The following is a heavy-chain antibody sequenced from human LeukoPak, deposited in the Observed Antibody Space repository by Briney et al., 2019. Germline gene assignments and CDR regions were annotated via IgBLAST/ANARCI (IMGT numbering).Heavy chain of an antibody. D-gene: IGHD6-13*01. CDR2: ISGSGGST. Sequence: GGSLRLSCAASGFTFSGYAMNWVRQAPGKGLEWVSAISGSGGSTYYADSVKGRFTISRDNSKNTLYLQMNSLRAEDTAVYYCAKVSPYSSSWPFDYWGQGTLVTVSS. V-gene: IGHV3-23*01. CDR1: GFTFSGYA. CDR3: AKVSPYSSSWPFDY. J-gene: IGHJ4*02.